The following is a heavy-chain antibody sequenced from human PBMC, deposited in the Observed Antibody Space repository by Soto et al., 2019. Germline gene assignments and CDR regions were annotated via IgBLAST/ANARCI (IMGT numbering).Heavy chain of an antibody. CDR2: IYFSGRT. CDR3: ARVPIDTYMIYWSDP. D-gene: IGHD3-16*01. CDR1: VDSVSSGDYY. J-gene: IGHJ5*02. Sequence: PSETLSLTCTFSVDSVSSGDYYCTWIRQPPGKGLEWVGHIYFSGRTNYIPSLESRVTISLDTSKNQFSLKLTSVTAADTAVYYCARVPIDTYMIYWSDPWGQGTLVNVSS. V-gene: IGHV4-61*08.